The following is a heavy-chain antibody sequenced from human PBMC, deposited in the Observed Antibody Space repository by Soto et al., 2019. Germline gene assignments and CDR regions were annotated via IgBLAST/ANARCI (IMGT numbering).Heavy chain of an antibody. CDR3: AKDLGDY. J-gene: IGHJ4*02. V-gene: IGHV3-23*01. CDR2: ITGSGRSI. CDR1: GFSFDKYA. D-gene: IGHD3-10*01. Sequence: GGSLRLSCVASGFSFDKYAMIWVRQAPGKGQEWVSGITGSGRSIQYADSVKGRFTISRDNSKNTLYLQMNSLRAEDTAVYYCAKDLGDYWGQGTLVTVSS.